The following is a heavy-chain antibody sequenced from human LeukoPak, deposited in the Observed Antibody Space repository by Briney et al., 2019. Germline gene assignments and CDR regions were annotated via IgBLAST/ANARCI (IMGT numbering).Heavy chain of an antibody. V-gene: IGHV3-30*02. CDR3: ASRLRHCSSTSCSRNAFDI. CDR2: IRYDGSNK. Sequence: GGSLRLSCAASGFTVSNNYMSWVRQAPGKGLEWVAFIRYDGSNKYYADSVKGRFTISRDNSKITLYLQMNSLRAEDTAVYYCASRLRHCSSTSCSRNAFDIWGQGTMVTVSS. D-gene: IGHD2-2*01. J-gene: IGHJ3*02. CDR1: GFTVSNNY.